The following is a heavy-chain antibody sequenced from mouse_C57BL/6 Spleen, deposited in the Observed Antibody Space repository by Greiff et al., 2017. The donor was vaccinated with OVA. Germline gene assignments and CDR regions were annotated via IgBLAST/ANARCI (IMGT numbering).Heavy chain of an antibody. Sequence: QVQLQQSGAELARPGASVKMSCKASGYTFTSYTMHWVKQRPGQGLEWIGYINPSSGYTKYNQKFKDKATLTADKSSSTAYMQLSSLTSEDSAVYYCALITTVGGYAMDYWVKEPQAPSPQ. V-gene: IGHV1-4*01. CDR2: INPSSGYT. CDR3: ALITTVGGYAMDY. CDR1: GYTFTSYT. D-gene: IGHD1-1*01. J-gene: IGHJ4*01.